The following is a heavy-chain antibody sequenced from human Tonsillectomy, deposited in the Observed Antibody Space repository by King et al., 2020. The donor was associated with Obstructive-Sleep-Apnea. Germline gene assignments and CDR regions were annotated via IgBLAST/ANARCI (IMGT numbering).Heavy chain of an antibody. D-gene: IGHD1-26*01. CDR1: GFTFSSYA. J-gene: IGHJ5*02. CDR3: ARVGIVGMDWFDP. CDR2: ISYDGTNK. Sequence: VQLVESGGGVVQPGRSLRLSCAASGFTFSSYAMHWVRQAPGKGLEWVSVISYDGTNKYYADSVKGRFTISRDNSKNTLYLQMNSLRAEDTAVYYCARVGIVGMDWFDPWGQGTLVTVSS. V-gene: IGHV3-30-3*01.